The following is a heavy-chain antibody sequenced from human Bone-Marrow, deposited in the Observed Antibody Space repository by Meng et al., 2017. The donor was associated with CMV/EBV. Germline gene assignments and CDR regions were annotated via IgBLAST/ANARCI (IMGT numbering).Heavy chain of an antibody. D-gene: IGHD2-2*01. CDR2: ISAYNGNT. V-gene: IGHV1-18*01. CDR1: GYTFTSYG. CDR3: ARLARLSSRGYCSSTSCHYYYYGMDV. J-gene: IGHJ6*02. Sequence: ASVKVSCKASGYTFTSYGISWVRQAPGQGLEWMGWISAYNGNTNYAQKLQGRVTMTTDTSTSTAYMELSRLRSDDTAVYYCARLARLSSRGYCSSTSCHYYYYGMDVWGQGNTVNVAS.